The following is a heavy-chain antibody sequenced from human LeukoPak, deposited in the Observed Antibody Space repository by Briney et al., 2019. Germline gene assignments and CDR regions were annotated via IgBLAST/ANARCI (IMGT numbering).Heavy chain of an antibody. J-gene: IGHJ4*02. D-gene: IGHD3-10*01. CDR3: ARAYGSGSYSLLHFDY. CDR2: INPSGGST. Sequence: GASVKVSCKASGYTFTSYYMHWVRQAPGQGLEWMGIINPSGGSTSYAQKFQGRVTMTRDTSTSTAYMELSSLRSEDTAVYYCARAYGSGSYSLLHFDYWGQGTLVTVSS. CDR1: GYTFTSYY. V-gene: IGHV1-46*01.